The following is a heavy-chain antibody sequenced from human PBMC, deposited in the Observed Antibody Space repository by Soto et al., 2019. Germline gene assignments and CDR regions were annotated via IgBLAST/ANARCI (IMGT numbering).Heavy chain of an antibody. D-gene: IGHD4-17*01. CDR1: GGSISSSSYY. J-gene: IGHJ4*02. Sequence: QLQLQESGPGLVKPSETLSLTCTVSGGSISSSSYYWGWIRQPPGKGLEWIGSIYYSGSTYYNPSPKRRVPISVDTSTNQFSLKLSSVTAADTAVYYCARSMTTVVTLDYWGQGTLVTVSS. CDR3: ARSMTTVVTLDY. V-gene: IGHV4-39*01. CDR2: IYYSGST.